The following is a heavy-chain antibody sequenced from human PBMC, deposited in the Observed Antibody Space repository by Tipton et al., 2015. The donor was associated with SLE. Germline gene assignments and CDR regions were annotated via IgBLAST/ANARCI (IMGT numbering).Heavy chain of an antibody. V-gene: IGHV1-18*01. CDR1: GYTFTRFG. J-gene: IGHJ4*02. CDR2: ISAYNGDT. Sequence: VQLVQSGPEVKKPGASVKVSCKASGYTFTRFGISWVRQAPGQRLEWMGWISAYNGDTNYAQNFQGRVTMTTDTSTNTAYMELRSLRSDDTAVYYCALERWLQVLDSWGQGTLVTVSS. D-gene: IGHD5-24*01. CDR3: ALERWLQVLDS.